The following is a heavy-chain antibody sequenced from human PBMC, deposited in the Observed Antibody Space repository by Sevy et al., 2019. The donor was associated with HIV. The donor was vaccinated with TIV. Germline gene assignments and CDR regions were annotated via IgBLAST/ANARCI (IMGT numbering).Heavy chain of an antibody. D-gene: IGHD3-16*01. V-gene: IGHV3-66*01. CDR3: TCPSYTDVDYYHYGMDV. CDR1: GFTVSYNY. Sequence: GGSLRLSCAASGFTVSYNYMSWVRQAPGKGLEWVSFLYSTGSTFYAGSVKGSFTISSDNSKNTVYLQMNSMRPEDTAGYFCTCPSYTDVDYYHYGMDVWGQGTTVTVSS. CDR2: LYSTGST. J-gene: IGHJ6*02.